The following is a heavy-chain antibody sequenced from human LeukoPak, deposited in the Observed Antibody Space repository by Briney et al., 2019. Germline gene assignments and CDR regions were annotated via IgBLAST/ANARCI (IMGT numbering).Heavy chain of an antibody. J-gene: IGHJ4*02. CDR1: GGSISSGDYY. D-gene: IGHD2-15*01. CDR3: ARETRIPIRLFDY. CDR2: IYYSGST. V-gene: IGHV4-30-4*01. Sequence: SETLSLTCTVSGGSISSGDYYWSWIRQPPGKGLEWIGYIYYSGSTYYNPSLKSRVTISVDTSKNQFSLKLSSVTAADTAVYYCARETRIPIRLFDYWGQGTLVTVSS.